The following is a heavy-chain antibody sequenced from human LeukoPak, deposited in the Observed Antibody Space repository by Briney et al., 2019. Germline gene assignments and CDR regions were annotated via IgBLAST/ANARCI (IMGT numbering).Heavy chain of an antibody. CDR1: GFTFSGSA. J-gene: IGHJ4*02. CDR2: IRSKANSYAT. V-gene: IGHV3-73*01. CDR3: TRDSGSYFH. D-gene: IGHD1-26*01. Sequence: GGSLRLSCAASGFTFSGSAMHWVRQASGKGLEWVGRIRSKANSYATAYAASVKGRFTISRDDSKNTAYLQMNSLKTEDRAVYYCTRDSGSYFHWGQGTLVTVSS.